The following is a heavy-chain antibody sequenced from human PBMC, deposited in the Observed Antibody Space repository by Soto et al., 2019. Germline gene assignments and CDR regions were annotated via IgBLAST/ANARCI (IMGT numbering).Heavy chain of an antibody. D-gene: IGHD3-9*01. Sequence: QVQLQESGPGLVKPSQTLSLTCTVSGGSISSGGYYWSWIRQHPGKGLEWIGYIYYSGSTYYNPSLKSRVTISVDTSKNQFSLKLSSVTAADTAVYYCAREKRNDYDILTGYYIQHGNFDYWGQGTLVTVSS. J-gene: IGHJ4*02. CDR1: GGSISSGGYY. CDR3: AREKRNDYDILTGYYIQHGNFDY. CDR2: IYYSGST. V-gene: IGHV4-31*03.